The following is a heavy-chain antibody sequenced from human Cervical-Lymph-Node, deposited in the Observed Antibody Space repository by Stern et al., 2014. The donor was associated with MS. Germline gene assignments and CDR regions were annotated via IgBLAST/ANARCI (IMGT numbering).Heavy chain of an antibody. D-gene: IGHD4-11*01. CDR2: IRGGSGST. V-gene: IGHV3-21*01. Sequence: EVQLVQSGGGLVKPGGSLRLSCAASASTFSAYSMNWVRHAPGQGLEWVASIRGGSGSTYYGDSVKGRFAISRDNAKKSLYLHMSSLRGEDTAVYYCTTRDNYGDYWGQGTQVTGSS. CDR3: TTRDNYGDY. CDR1: ASTFSAYS. J-gene: IGHJ4*02.